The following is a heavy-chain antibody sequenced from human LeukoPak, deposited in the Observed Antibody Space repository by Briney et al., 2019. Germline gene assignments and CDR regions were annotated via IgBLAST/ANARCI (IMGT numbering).Heavy chain of an antibody. CDR1: GGTFSSYA. D-gene: IGHD5-18*01. J-gene: IGHJ6*03. Sequence: SVKISCKASGGTFSSYAISWVRQAPGQGLEWMGGIIPIFGTANYAQKFQGRVTITADESTSTAYMELSSLRSEDTAVYFRGYSYGYDYYYMDVWGKGTTVTVSS. CDR2: IIPIFGTA. V-gene: IGHV1-69*13. CDR3: GYSYGYDYYYMDV.